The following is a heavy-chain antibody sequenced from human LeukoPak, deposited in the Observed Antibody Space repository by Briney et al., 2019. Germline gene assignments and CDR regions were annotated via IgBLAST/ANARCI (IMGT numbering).Heavy chain of an antibody. J-gene: IGHJ4*02. CDR3: ARAPQGYCSGGSCYVDY. CDR1: GFTFSSDS. CDR2: ISSSSSYV. V-gene: IGHV3-21*01. D-gene: IGHD2-15*01. Sequence: GGSLRLSCAASGFTFSSDSMNWVRQAPGKGLEWVSSISSSSSYVFYADSVKGRFTISRDNAKNSLYLQMNSLRAEDTAVFYCARAPQGYCSGGSCYVDYWGQGTLVTVSS.